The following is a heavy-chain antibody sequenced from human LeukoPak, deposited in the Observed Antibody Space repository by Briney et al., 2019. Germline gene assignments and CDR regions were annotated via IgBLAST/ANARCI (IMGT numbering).Heavy chain of an antibody. Sequence: PSETLSLTCTVSGGSISSSTYYWGWIRQPPGKGLEWIGSIYYSGGTYYNPSLKRRVTISVDTSKNQFSLKLSSVTAADTAVYYCARDRSRIYDFEYWGQGTLVTVSS. CDR3: ARDRSRIYDFEY. J-gene: IGHJ4*02. CDR2: IYYSGGT. CDR1: GGSISSSTYY. D-gene: IGHD6-13*01. V-gene: IGHV4-39*07.